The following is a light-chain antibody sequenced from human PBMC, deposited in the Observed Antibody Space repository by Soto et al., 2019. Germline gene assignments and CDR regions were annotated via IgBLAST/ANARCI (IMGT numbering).Light chain of an antibody. CDR2: YKSDSDK. CDR3: MIWHNSAVV. J-gene: IGLJ2*01. CDR1: SGINVGTYR. Sequence: QPVLTQPSSLSASPGASASLTCTLRSGINVGTYRIYWYQQKPGSPPQYLLRYKSDSDKQQGSGVPSRFSGSKDASANAGSLLISGLQSEDEADYYCMIWHNSAVVFGGGTKLTVL. V-gene: IGLV5-45*03.